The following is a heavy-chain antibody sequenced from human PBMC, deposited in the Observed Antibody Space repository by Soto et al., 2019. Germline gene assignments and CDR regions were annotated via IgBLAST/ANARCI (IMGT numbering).Heavy chain of an antibody. V-gene: IGHV3-11*01. Sequence: QVQLVESGGGLVKTRGSLRLSCVASGFSFSDYYMSWVRQAPGKRLEWIAYISGTSSNIYYADSVKGRFTISRDNAENSVFLQMNNLRAEDTARYYCAKMTSSGWYDPVFHWGQGTLVTVSS. J-gene: IGHJ4*02. D-gene: IGHD6-19*01. CDR3: AKMTSSGWYDPVFH. CDR2: ISGTSSNI. CDR1: GFSFSDYY.